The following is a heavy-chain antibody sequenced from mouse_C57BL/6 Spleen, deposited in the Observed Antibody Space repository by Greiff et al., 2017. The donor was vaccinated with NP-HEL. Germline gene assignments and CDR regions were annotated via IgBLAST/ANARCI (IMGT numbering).Heavy chain of an antibody. V-gene: IGHV1-39*01. Sequence: VQLKDSGPELVKPGASVKISCKASGYSFTDYNMNWVKQSNGKSLEWIGVINPNYGTTSYNQKFKGKATLTVDQSSSTAYMQLNSLTSEDSAVYYCARSGYYGKPYAMDYWGQGTSVTVSS. CDR3: ARSGYYGKPYAMDY. CDR2: INPNYGTT. D-gene: IGHD2-1*01. J-gene: IGHJ4*01. CDR1: GYSFTDYN.